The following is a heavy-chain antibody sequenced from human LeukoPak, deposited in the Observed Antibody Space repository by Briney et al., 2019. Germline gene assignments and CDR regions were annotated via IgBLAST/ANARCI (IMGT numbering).Heavy chain of an antibody. J-gene: IGHJ4*02. CDR1: GGSISSINSNY. Sequence: PSETLSLTCTVSGGSISSINSNYCSWIRQPPGKGLEWIGYIYNSGSTNYNPSLKSRVTISVDTSKNQLSLKLSSVTAADTAVYYCARQAGGNSGPFDYWGQGTVVTVSS. CDR3: ARQAGGNSGPFDY. V-gene: IGHV4-59*08. CDR2: IYNSGST. D-gene: IGHD4-23*01.